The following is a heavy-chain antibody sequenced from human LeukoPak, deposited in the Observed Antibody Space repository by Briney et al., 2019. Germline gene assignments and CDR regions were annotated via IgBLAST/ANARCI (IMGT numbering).Heavy chain of an antibody. CDR2: IYHSGST. J-gene: IGHJ3*02. D-gene: IGHD6-6*01. Sequence: SETLSLTFTVSGGSISSGGYYWSWIRQPPGKGLEWIGYIYHSGSTYYNPTLKSRVTISVDRSKNQFSLKLSSVTAADTAVYYCARDLGYSSSAGAFDIWGQGTMVTVSS. V-gene: IGHV4-30-2*01. CDR3: ARDLGYSSSAGAFDI. CDR1: GGSISSGGYY.